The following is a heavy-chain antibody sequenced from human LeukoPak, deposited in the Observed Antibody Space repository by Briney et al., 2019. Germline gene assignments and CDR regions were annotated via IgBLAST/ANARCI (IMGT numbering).Heavy chain of an antibody. CDR1: GFTFSSYA. CDR2: ISGSGGST. J-gene: IGHJ3*02. CDR3: ASSELLLMAFDN. D-gene: IGHD1-26*01. Sequence: GGSLRLSCAASGFTFSSYAMSWVRQAPGKGLEWVSAISGSGGSTYYADSVKGRFTISRDNSKNTLYLQMNSLRAEDTAVYYCASSELLLMAFDNWGQGTMVTVSS. V-gene: IGHV3-23*01.